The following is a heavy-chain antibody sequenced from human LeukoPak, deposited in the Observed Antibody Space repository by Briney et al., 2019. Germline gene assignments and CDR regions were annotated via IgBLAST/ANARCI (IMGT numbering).Heavy chain of an antibody. Sequence: GGSLRLSCAASGFTFSSYAMSWVRQAPGKGLEGVSAISGSGGSTYYADSVKGRFTISRDNSKNTLYLQMNTLRAEDTAVYYCAKVLISRYYFDYWGQGTLVTVSS. J-gene: IGHJ4*02. CDR1: GFTFSSYA. D-gene: IGHD2-8*02. V-gene: IGHV3-23*01. CDR2: ISGSGGST. CDR3: AKVLISRYYFDY.